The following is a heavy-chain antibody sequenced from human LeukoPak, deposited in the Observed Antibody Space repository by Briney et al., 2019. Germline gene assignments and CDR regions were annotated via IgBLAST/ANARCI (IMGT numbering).Heavy chain of an antibody. CDR2: ISGSGGST. J-gene: IGHJ4*02. D-gene: IGHD3-22*01. V-gene: IGHV3-23*01. CDR3: AKAFYDSSGYSCLDY. CDR1: GFTFSSYA. Sequence: AGGSLRLSCAASGFTFSSYAMSWVRQAPGKGLEWVSAISGSGGSTYYADSVKGRLTISRDNSKNTLHLQMNSLRAEDTAVYYCAKAFYDSSGYSCLDYWGQGTLVTASS.